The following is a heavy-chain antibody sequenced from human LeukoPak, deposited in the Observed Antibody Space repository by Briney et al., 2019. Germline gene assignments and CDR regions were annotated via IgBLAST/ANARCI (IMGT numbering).Heavy chain of an antibody. D-gene: IGHD5-18*01. CDR3: ARQRVDTAMVNWFDP. V-gene: IGHV4-4*07. J-gene: IGHJ5*02. CDR1: GGSISSYY. CDR2: IYTSGST. Sequence: SETLSLTCTVSGGSISSYYRSWIRQPAGKGLEWIGRIYTSGSTNYNPSLKSRVTMSVDTSKNQFSLKLSSVTAADTAVYYCARQRVDTAMVNWFDPWGQGTLVTVSS.